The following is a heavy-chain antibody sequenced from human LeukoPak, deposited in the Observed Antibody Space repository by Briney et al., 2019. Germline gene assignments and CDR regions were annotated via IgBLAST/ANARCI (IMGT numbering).Heavy chain of an antibody. V-gene: IGHV1-18*01. CDR2: ISAYNGNT. D-gene: IGHD3-10*01. Sequence: GASVKVSCKASGYTFTSYGISWVRQAPGQGLEWMGWISAYNGNTNYAQKLQGRVTMTTGTSTSTAYMDLRSLRSDDTAVYYCARNGGPLLFGTRYYYYGMDVWGQGTTVTVSS. CDR3: ARNGGPLLFGTRYYYYGMDV. J-gene: IGHJ6*02. CDR1: GYTFTSYG.